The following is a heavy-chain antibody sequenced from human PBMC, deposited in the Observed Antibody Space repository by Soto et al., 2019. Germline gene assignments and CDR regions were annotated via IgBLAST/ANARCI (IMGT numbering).Heavy chain of an antibody. CDR1: GYSFSTYA. D-gene: IGHD6-13*01. CDR3: ATKGRWYVGYYYYGMDV. Sequence: ASVKVSCKASGYSFSTYALHWVRQAPGQRLEWMGWINAATGNTKYSQKFQGRVTMTEDTSTDTAYMELSSLRSEDTAGYYCATKGRWYVGYYYYGMDVWGQGTTVTVSS. CDR2: INAATGNT. J-gene: IGHJ6*02. V-gene: IGHV1-3*01.